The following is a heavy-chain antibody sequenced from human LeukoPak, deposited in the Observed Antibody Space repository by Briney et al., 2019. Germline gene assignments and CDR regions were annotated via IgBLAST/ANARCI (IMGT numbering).Heavy chain of an antibody. CDR2: IRNDGGNK. CDR3: AKGGGGSGSYFDY. Sequence: GGSLRLSCAASGFTFSGYGMHWVRQAPGKGLEWVAYIRNDGGNKYYADSVRDRFTISRDNSKNTFYLQMNSLRAEDTAVYYCAKGGGGSGSYFDYWGQGTLVTVSS. D-gene: IGHD1-26*01. CDR1: GFTFSGYG. J-gene: IGHJ4*02. V-gene: IGHV3-30*02.